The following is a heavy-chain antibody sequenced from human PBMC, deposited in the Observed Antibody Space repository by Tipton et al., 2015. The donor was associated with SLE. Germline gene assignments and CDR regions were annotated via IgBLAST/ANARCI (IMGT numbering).Heavy chain of an antibody. CDR2: IYYSGST. Sequence: TLSLTYTVSGGSISSYYWSWIRQPPGKGLEWIGYIYYSGSTNYNPSLKSRVTISVDTSKNQFSLKLSSVTAADTAVYYCARSGYWIDYYYYYYMDVWGKGTTVTVSS. J-gene: IGHJ6*03. D-gene: IGHD3-3*01. CDR1: GGSISSYY. CDR3: ARSGYWIDYYYYYYMDV. V-gene: IGHV4-59*13.